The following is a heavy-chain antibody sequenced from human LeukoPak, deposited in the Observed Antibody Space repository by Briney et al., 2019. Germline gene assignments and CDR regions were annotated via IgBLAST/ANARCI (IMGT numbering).Heavy chain of an antibody. CDR1: GFTFSNYN. V-gene: IGHV3-21*01. J-gene: IGHJ4*02. CDR2: ISISSNYI. D-gene: IGHD2-15*01. CDR3: ARDGGGGLDY. Sequence: GGSLRLSCAASGFTFSNYNMNWVRQAPGKGLEWVSCISISSNYIYYPDSVKGRFTISRDNAKNSLYLQMNSLRAEDTAVYYCARDGGGGLDYWGQGTLVTVSS.